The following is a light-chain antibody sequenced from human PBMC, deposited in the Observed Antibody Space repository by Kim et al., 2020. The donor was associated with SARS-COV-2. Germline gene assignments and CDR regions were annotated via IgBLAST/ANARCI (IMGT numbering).Light chain of an antibody. CDR1: KCPLYSNGFNY. CDR3: MQTLQTPRT. Sequence: EPASTSCRSSKCPLYSNGFNYLDWYLQKPGQSPQLLIYLGSNRASGAPERFSGSGSGTDFTLKISRVEAEDVGVYYCMQTLQTPRTFGQGTKLEI. V-gene: IGKV2-28*01. J-gene: IGKJ2*01. CDR2: LGS.